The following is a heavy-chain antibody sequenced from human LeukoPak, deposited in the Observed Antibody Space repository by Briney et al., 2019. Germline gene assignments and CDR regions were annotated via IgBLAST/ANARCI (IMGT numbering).Heavy chain of an antibody. D-gene: IGHD1-1*01. CDR1: GFTFSSYA. J-gene: IGHJ4*02. Sequence: GRSLRLSCAASGFTFSSYAMHWVRQAPGKGLEWVAVISYDGSNKYYADSVKGRFTISRDNSKNTLYLQMNSLRAEDTALYYCAKDIDPGSFERPYFDYWGQGTLVTVSS. V-gene: IGHV3-30-3*01. CDR3: AKDIDPGSFERPYFDY. CDR2: ISYDGSNK.